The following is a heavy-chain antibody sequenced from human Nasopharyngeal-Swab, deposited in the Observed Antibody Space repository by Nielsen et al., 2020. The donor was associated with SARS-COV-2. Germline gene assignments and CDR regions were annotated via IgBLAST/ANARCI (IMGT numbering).Heavy chain of an antibody. D-gene: IGHD4-17*01. CDR3: AKMTTVTTVWPPGYYYGMDV. V-gene: IGHV3-21*01. J-gene: IGHJ6*02. CDR2: ISSSSSYI. CDR1: GFTFSSYW. Sequence: GESLKISCAASGFTFSSYWMSWVRQAPGKGLEWVSSISSSSSYIYYADSVKGRFTISRDNAKNSLYLQMNSLRAEDTAVYYCAKMTTVTTVWPPGYYYGMDVWGQGTTVTVSS.